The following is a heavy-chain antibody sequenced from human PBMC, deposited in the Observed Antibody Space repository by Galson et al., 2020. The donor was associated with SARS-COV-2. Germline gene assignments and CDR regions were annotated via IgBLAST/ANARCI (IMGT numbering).Heavy chain of an antibody. V-gene: IGHV2-5*02. CDR2: IYWDDDE. D-gene: IGHD3-22*01. Sequence: SGPTLVKPTQTLTLTCTFSGFSLSSTGEGVGWIRQHTAKAVEWLAPIYWDDDEHYSPSLKSRLTITKATSKNQVVLTMTNMDPVDTGTYFCAHVLYFESSGYWGFDYWGQGTRVIVSS. J-gene: IGHJ4*02. CDR1: GFSLSSTGEG. CDR3: AHVLYFESSGYWGFDY.